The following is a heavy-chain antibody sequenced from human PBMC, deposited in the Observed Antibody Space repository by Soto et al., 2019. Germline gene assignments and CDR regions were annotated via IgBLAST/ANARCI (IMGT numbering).Heavy chain of an antibody. V-gene: IGHV1-69*01. CDR2: IIPIFGTA. CDR1: GGTFSSYA. Sequence: QVQLVQSGAEVKKPGSSVKVSCKASGGTFSSYAISWVRQAPGQGLEWMGGIIPIFGTANYAQKFQGRVTIIADESTSTAYMELSSLRSEDTAVYYCARADSRYDFCSGYGMDVWGQGTTVTVSS. D-gene: IGHD3-3*01. J-gene: IGHJ6*02. CDR3: ARADSRYDFCSGYGMDV.